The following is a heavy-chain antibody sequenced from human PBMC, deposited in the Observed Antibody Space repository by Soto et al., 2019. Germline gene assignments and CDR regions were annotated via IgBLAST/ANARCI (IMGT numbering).Heavy chain of an antibody. CDR2: ISWNSGSI. D-gene: IGHD3-16*02. CDR3: AKGSIYNLWGSYRF. Sequence: GGSLRLSCAASGFTFDDYAMHWVRQAPGKGLEWVSGISWNSGSIGYADSVKGRFTISRDNAKNSLYLQMNSLRAEDTALYYCAKGSIYNLWGSYRFWGQGTLVTVSS. V-gene: IGHV3-9*01. J-gene: IGHJ4*02. CDR1: GFTFDDYA.